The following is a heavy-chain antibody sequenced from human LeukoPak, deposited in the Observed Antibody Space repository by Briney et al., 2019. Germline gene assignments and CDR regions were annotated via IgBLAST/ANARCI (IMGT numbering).Heavy chain of an antibody. D-gene: IGHD6-13*01. Sequence: PSETLSLTCAVYGGSFSGYYWSWIRQPPGKGLEWIGEINHSGSTNYNPSLKSRVTISVDTSKNQFSLKLSSVTAADTAVYYCARGGEVGTYSSPHDAFDIGGQGTMVTVSS. CDR1: GGSFSGYY. J-gene: IGHJ3*02. CDR2: INHSGST. CDR3: ARGGEVGTYSSPHDAFDI. V-gene: IGHV4-34*01.